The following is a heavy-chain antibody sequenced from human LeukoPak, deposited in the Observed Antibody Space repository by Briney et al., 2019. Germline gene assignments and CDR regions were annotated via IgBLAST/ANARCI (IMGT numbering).Heavy chain of an antibody. V-gene: IGHV3-48*02. D-gene: IGHD1-1*01. CDR3: ARSRNYFDY. Sequence: PGGSLRLSCAASGFTFSSYSMNWVRQAPGKGPEWVSCISSSNNDIYYADSVKGRFTISRDNAKNSLYLQMNSLRDEDTAVYYCARSRNYFDYWGQGTLVTVSS. CDR2: ISSSNNDI. J-gene: IGHJ4*02. CDR1: GFTFSSYS.